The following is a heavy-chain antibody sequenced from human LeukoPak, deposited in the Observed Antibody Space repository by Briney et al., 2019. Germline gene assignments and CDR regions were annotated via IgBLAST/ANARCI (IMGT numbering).Heavy chain of an antibody. CDR1: GITFSNGW. CDR3: TTEWIQLFDF. V-gene: IGHV3-15*01. D-gene: IGHD5-18*01. J-gene: IGHJ4*02. CDR2: IKSKSDGGAA. Sequence: GGSLRLSCAASGITFSNGWMSWVRQVPGKGLNSVGRIKSKSDGGAAEFTAPVRGRFTISRDDAKNTLYLQMNSLKTEDTAVYYCTTEWIQLFDFWGQGTLVTVSS.